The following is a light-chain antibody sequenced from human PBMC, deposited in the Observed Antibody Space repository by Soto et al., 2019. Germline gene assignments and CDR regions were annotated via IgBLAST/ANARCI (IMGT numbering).Light chain of an antibody. V-gene: IGKV3-11*01. Sequence: EVVLTQSPATLSLSPRERATLSCRASQNVRTFLDWYQQKPGQAPMLLIYAASNRATGIPDRFSGSGSGTDFTLTISSLEPEDFAVYYCQQHSHWPPWTFGQGTRVEIQ. J-gene: IGKJ1*01. CDR3: QQHSHWPPWT. CDR2: AAS. CDR1: QNVRTF.